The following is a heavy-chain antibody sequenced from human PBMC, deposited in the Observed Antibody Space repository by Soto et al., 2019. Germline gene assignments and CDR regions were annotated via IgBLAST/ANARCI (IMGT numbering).Heavy chain of an antibody. J-gene: IGHJ4*02. CDR3: AGQKKDYAVA. D-gene: IGHD3-16*01. CDR2: MNPNSGNT. CDR1: GYTFTSYD. V-gene: IGHV1-8*01. Sequence: GASVKVSCKASGYTFTSYDINWVRQATGQGLEWMGWMNPNSGNTAYAQKFQGRVTMTRNTSISTAYMELSSLRSEDTAVYYCAGQKKDYAVAWGQGTRVTVSS.